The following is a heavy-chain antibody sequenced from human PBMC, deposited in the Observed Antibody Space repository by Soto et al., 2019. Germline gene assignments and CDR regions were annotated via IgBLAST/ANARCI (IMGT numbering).Heavy chain of an antibody. D-gene: IGHD3-22*01. V-gene: IGHV3-48*01. CDR3: ARDDYPYYDDSSGYHFDY. CDR1: GFTFRNYK. CDR2: ISDSSNTI. J-gene: IGHJ4*02. Sequence: TGGSLRLSCEASGFTFRNYKMNWARQAPGKGLEWVSYISDSSNTIHYADSVKGRFTISRDNAKNSLYLQMNSLRAEDTAVYYCARDDYPYYDDSSGYHFDYWGQGALVTVSS.